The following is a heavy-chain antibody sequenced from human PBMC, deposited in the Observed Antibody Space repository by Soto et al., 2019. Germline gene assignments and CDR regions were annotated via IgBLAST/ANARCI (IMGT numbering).Heavy chain of an antibody. CDR3: AKATTNGGWFNPFDS. CDR1: GFSFVNYA. J-gene: IGHJ4*02. D-gene: IGHD6-19*01. CDR2: LRGSGTST. Sequence: EVQLLEAGGGLVQPGGSLRRSCAASGFSFVNYARNWVRQAPGKGLEWVSGLRGSGTSTYYADSVKGRFTISRDNSRDTLFLQMNSLTADDTAVYYCAKATTNGGWFNPFDSWGQGALVTVSS. V-gene: IGHV3-23*01.